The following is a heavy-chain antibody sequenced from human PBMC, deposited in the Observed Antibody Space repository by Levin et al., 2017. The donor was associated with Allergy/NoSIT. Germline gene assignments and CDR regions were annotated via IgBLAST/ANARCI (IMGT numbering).Heavy chain of an antibody. CDR1: GGSVSSGVYY. CDR2: IHPSGST. CDR3: ARGVDHSKLGY. V-gene: IGHV4-31*03. Sequence: SQTLSLTCTVSGGSVSSGVYYWGWIRQHPGKGLECIGYIHPSGSTNYNPSLNSRVTMSVDTSKNQISLKMTSVTAADTAVYYCARGVDHSKLGYWGQGTLVTVSS. J-gene: IGHJ4*02. D-gene: IGHD4-11*01.